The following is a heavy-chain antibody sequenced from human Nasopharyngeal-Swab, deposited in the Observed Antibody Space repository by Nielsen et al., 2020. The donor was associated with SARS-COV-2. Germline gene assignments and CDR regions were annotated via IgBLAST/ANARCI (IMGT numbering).Heavy chain of an antibody. J-gene: IGHJ4*02. V-gene: IGHV3-30-3*01. Sequence: GESLKISCAASGYTFSSYSIHWVRQAPRKGLEWVAVISYDGSNKYYADSVKGRFTISRDNSKNTLYLQMNSLRAEDTAVYYCARDEGCFDYWGQGTLVTVAS. D-gene: IGHD2-15*01. CDR3: ARDEGCFDY. CDR1: GYTFSSYS. CDR2: ISYDGSNK.